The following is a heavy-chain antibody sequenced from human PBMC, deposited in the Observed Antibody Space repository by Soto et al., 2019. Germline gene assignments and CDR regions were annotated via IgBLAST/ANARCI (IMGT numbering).Heavy chain of an antibody. Sequence: ASVKVSCKASGYTFTGYYVHWVRQAPGQGLERMGWINPNSGGTNYAQKFQGRVTMTRDTSISTAYMELSRLRSDDTAVYYCAREGCSSTSCYPPYYYYGMDVWGQGTTVTVSS. D-gene: IGHD2-2*01. CDR3: AREGCSSTSCYPPYYYYGMDV. J-gene: IGHJ6*02. CDR2: INPNSGGT. CDR1: GYTFTGYY. V-gene: IGHV1-2*02.